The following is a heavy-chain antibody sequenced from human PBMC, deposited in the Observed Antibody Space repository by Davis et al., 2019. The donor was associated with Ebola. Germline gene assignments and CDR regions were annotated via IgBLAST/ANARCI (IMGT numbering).Heavy chain of an antibody. Sequence: GESLKISCAASGFTFSSYAMHWVRQAPGKGLEWVAVISYDGSNKYYADSVKGRFTISRDNSKNTLYLQMNSLRAEDTAVYYCARDGMGSRLLLVFWDYWGQGTLVTVSS. CDR3: ARDGMGSRLLLVFWDY. CDR2: ISYDGSNK. D-gene: IGHD2-21*02. CDR1: GFTFSSYA. V-gene: IGHV3-30-3*01. J-gene: IGHJ4*02.